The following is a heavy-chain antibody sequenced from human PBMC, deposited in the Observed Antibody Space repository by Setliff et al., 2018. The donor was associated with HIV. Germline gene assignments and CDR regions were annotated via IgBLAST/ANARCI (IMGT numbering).Heavy chain of an antibody. D-gene: IGHD2-2*01. J-gene: IGHJ4*02. CDR1: GYTFTSYG. CDR3: ARADQPLRIAGVDY. CDR2: ISAYNGNT. Sequence: ASVKVSCKASGYTFTSYGISWVRQAPGQGLEWMGWISAYNGNTNYAQKLQGRVTITTDESTSTAYMELSSLRSEDTAVYYCARADQPLRIAGVDYWGQGTLVTVSS. V-gene: IGHV1-18*01.